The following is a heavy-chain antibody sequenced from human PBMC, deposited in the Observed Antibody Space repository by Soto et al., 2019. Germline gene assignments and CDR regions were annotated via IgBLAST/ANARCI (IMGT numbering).Heavy chain of an antibody. D-gene: IGHD7-27*01. CDR1: GGSFSGYY. CDR3: ARGWGRIFDY. CDR2: INHSGST. Sequence: QVQLQQWGAGLLKPSETLSLTCAVYGGSFSGYYWSWIRQPPGKGLEWIGDINHSGSTHYNPSLKSRVTISVDTSKNQFSLKLSSVTAADTAVYYCARGWGRIFDYWGQGTLVTVSS. J-gene: IGHJ4*02. V-gene: IGHV4-34*01.